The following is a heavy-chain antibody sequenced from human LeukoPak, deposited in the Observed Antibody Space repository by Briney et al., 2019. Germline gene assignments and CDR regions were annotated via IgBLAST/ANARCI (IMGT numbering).Heavy chain of an antibody. CDR3: ARAMGPYVAAAIDY. CDR2: ISYDGSNK. J-gene: IGHJ4*02. D-gene: IGHD2-15*01. CDR1: GFTFSSYS. V-gene: IGHV3-30*03. Sequence: GGSLRLSCAASGFTFSSYSMNWVRQAPGKGLEWVAVISYDGSNKYYADSVKGRFTISRDNSKNTLYLQMNSLRAEDTAVYYCARAMGPYVAAAIDYWGQGTLVTVSS.